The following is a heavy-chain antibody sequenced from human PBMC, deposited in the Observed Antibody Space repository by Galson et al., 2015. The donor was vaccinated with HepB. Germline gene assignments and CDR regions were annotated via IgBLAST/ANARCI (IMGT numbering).Heavy chain of an antibody. D-gene: IGHD6-19*01. CDR1: GYTFTSYY. CDR3: ARETAVAGKGFDY. V-gene: IGHV1-46*04. CDR2: INPSGGST. Sequence: SVKVSCKASGYTFTSYYMHWVRQAPGQGLEWMGIINPSGGSTSYAQKLQGRVTMTRDTSTSTVYMELSSLRSEDTAVYYCARETAVAGKGFDYWGQGTLVTVSS. J-gene: IGHJ4*02.